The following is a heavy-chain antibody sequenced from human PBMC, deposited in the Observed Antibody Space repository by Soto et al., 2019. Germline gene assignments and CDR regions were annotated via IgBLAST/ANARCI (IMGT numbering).Heavy chain of an antibody. CDR1: GYTFTSYA. V-gene: IGHV1-3*01. CDR3: ARAIVATIPPRI. J-gene: IGHJ4*02. Sequence: ASVKVSCKASGYTFTSYAMHWVRQAPGQRLEWMGWINAGNGNTKYSQKFQGRVTITRDTSASTAYMELSSLRSEDTAVYYCARAIVATIPPRIWGQGTLVTVS. D-gene: IGHD5-12*01. CDR2: INAGNGNT.